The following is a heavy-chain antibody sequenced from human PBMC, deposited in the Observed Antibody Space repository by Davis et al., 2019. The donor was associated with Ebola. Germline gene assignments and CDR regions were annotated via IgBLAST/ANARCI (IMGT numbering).Heavy chain of an antibody. CDR1: GFSFSSYW. CDR2: IKQDGSEK. V-gene: IGHV3-7*01. J-gene: IGHJ4*02. Sequence: GESLKISCAVSGFSFSSYWMTWVRQAPGKGLEWVANIKQDGSEKYYVDSVKGRFTISRDNAKNSLYLQMNSLRAEDTALYYCAREGHDFWSGTPNYWGQGTLVTVSS. D-gene: IGHD3-3*01. CDR3: AREGHDFWSGTPNY.